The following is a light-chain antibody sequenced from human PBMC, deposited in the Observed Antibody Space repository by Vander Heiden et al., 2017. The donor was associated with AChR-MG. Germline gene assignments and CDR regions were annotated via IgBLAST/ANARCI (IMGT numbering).Light chain of an antibody. CDR2: DAS. CDR3: QQYDNLPYT. Sequence: DIQMTQSPSSLSASVGDRVTITCQATQDISKYLNWYQQKPGKAPKLLLYDASNLETGVPSRFSGSGSGTDFTFTITSLQPEDMGTYYCQQYDNLPYTFGQGTKLEIK. J-gene: IGKJ2*01. CDR1: QDISKY. V-gene: IGKV1-33*01.